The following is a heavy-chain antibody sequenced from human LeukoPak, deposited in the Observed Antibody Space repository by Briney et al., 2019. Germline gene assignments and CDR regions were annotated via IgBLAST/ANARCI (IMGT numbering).Heavy chain of an antibody. CDR1: GFTFSDYY. CDR2: ISSSGSTI. D-gene: IGHD3-10*01. CDR3: ARVGGSGSFYYYYYYMDV. Sequence: GGSLRLSCAASGFTFSDYYMSWIRQAPGKGLEWGSYISSSGSTIYYADSVKGRFTISRDNAKNSLYLQMNSLRAEDTAVYYCARVGGSGSFYYYYYYMDVWGKGTTVTISS. J-gene: IGHJ6*03. V-gene: IGHV3-11*01.